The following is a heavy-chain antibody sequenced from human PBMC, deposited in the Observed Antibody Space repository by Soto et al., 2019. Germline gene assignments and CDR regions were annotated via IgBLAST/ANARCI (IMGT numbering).Heavy chain of an antibody. CDR1: GFTFSSYG. Sequence: QVQLVESGGGVVQPGRSLRVSCAASGFTFSSYGMHWVRQAPGKGLEWVAVISYDGSNKYYADSVKGRFTISRDNSKNTLYLQMNSLRAEDTAVYYCAKGDGYSYGFGDWFDPWGQGTLVTVSS. CDR2: ISYDGSNK. CDR3: AKGDGYSYGFGDWFDP. D-gene: IGHD5-18*01. J-gene: IGHJ5*02. V-gene: IGHV3-30*18.